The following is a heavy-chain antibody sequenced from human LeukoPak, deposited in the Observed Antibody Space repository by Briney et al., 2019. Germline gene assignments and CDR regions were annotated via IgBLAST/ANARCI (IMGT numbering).Heavy chain of an antibody. V-gene: IGHV4-39*01. CDR1: GGSISSSSYY. D-gene: IGHD3-10*01. Sequence: SETLSLTCTVSGGSISSSSYYWGWIRQPPGKGLEWIGSIYYSGSTYYNPSLKSRVTISVDTSKNQFSLKLSSVTAADTAVYYCARRAGDYWGQGILVTVSS. J-gene: IGHJ4*02. CDR3: ARRAGDY. CDR2: IYYSGST.